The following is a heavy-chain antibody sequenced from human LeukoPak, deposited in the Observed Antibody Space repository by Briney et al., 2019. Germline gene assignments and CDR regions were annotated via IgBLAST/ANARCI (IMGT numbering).Heavy chain of an antibody. CDR1: RFTFSSFA. D-gene: IGHD3-10*01. Sequence: PGGSLRLSCVASRFTFSSFAMSWVRQAPGKGLEWVSTISGSGDRTYYADSVKGRFTISRDNSKNTLYLQMNSLRAEDTALYYCARPEGITMVRGVIYWGQGTLVTASS. CDR2: ISGSGDRT. CDR3: ARPEGITMVRGVIY. V-gene: IGHV3-23*01. J-gene: IGHJ4*02.